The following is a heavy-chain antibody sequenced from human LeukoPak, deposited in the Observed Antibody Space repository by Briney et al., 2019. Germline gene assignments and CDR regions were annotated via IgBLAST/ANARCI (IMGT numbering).Heavy chain of an antibody. J-gene: IGHJ4*02. CDR2: IYYSGST. CDR3: ARAKSSGCFAYFDY. Sequence: PSETLSLTCTVSGGSVSSGSYYWSWIRQPPGKGLEWIGYIYYSGSTNYNPSLKSRVTISVDTSKNQFSLKLSSVTAADTAVYYCARAKSSGCFAYFDYWGQGTLVTVSS. V-gene: IGHV4-61*01. CDR1: GGSVSSGSYY. D-gene: IGHD3-22*01.